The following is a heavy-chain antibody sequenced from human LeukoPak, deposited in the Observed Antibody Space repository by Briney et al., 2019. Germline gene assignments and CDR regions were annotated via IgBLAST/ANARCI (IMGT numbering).Heavy chain of an antibody. CDR2: MYYSGST. J-gene: IGHJ3*02. Sequence: SETLSLTCTVAGGSISTYYWSWIRQPPGKGLEWIGSMYYSGSTNYKPSLKSRVTISVGTSKNQFSLKLSCVTAADTAVYYCARHAYYYDRSGSYEAFDIWGQGTMVTVSS. V-gene: IGHV4-59*08. CDR1: GGSISTYY. CDR3: ARHAYYYDRSGSYEAFDI. D-gene: IGHD3-22*01.